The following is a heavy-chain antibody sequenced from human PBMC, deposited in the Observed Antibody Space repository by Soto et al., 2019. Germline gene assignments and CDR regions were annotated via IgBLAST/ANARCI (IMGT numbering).Heavy chain of an antibody. CDR3: ARLVVVTATDY. Sequence: QVQLQQWGAGLLKPSETLSLTCAVYGGSFSGYYWSWIRQPPGKGVEWIGKINHSGSTNYNPSLKSXXTXSXXTSKNKFSLKRSPVTAADTAVYYCARLVVVTATDYWGQGTLVTVSS. CDR1: GGSFSGYY. CDR2: INHSGST. J-gene: IGHJ4*02. D-gene: IGHD2-21*02. V-gene: IGHV4-34*01.